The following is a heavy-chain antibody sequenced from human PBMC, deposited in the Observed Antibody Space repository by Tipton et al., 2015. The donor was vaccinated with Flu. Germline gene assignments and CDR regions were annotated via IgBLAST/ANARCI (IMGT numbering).Heavy chain of an antibody. V-gene: IGHV4-38-2*01. D-gene: IGHD6-13*01. CDR1: GYSINNTQF. CDR3: ARASGYTSSWRFDY. CDR2: IYHSGST. Sequence: GLVKPSETLSLTCAVSGYSINNTQFWGWIRQPPGKDLEWIGNIYHSGSTYSNPSLKSRVTISVDTSKNQISLKVISVTAADTAIYYCARASGYTSSWRFDYWGRGSLVTVSS. J-gene: IGHJ4*02.